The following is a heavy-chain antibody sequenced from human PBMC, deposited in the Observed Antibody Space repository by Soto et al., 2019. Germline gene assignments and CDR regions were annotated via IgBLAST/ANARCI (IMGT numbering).Heavy chain of an antibody. CDR1: GFTFSSYS. D-gene: IGHD3-10*01. Sequence: QPGGSLRLSCAASGFTFSSYSMSWVRQAPGKGLEWVSAISGTGGSTFYANSVKGRFTISRDNSNNTLYLQMNSLRADDTAVYYCAKRWFGELSPLDYWGQGALVTVSS. V-gene: IGHV3-23*01. CDR2: ISGTGGST. J-gene: IGHJ4*02. CDR3: AKRWFGELSPLDY.